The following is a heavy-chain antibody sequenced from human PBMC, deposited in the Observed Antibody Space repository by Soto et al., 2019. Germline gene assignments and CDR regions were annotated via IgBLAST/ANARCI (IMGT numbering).Heavy chain of an antibody. D-gene: IGHD3-22*01. CDR1: GYRFTSYW. CDR3: ARKDKSGYFNWFDP. Sequence: GESLKISCRTSGYRFTSYWIAWVRQMPGKGLEWMGIIFPSDSDTRYSPSFQGQVTISADRSTSTVFLQWASLEASDTAVYFCARKDKSGYFNWFDPWGQGTLVTVSS. V-gene: IGHV5-51*01. CDR2: IFPSDSDT. J-gene: IGHJ5*02.